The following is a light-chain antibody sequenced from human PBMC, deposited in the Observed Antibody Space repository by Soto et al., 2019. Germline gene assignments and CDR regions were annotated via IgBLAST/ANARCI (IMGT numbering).Light chain of an antibody. Sequence: EIVLTQSPNTVSLSPGERVTLSCRASQSVRDNYLAWYQQKPGQAPRLLIYGASTRATDIPDRFSGSGSGTDFSLTINSLEPEDFAVYYCQQYGNSLYTFGQGTNLEIK. CDR1: QSVRDNY. CDR2: GAS. V-gene: IGKV3-20*01. J-gene: IGKJ2*01. CDR3: QQYGNSLYT.